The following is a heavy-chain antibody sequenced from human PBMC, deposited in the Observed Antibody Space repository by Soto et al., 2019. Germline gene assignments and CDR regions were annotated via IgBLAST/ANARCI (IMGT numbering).Heavy chain of an antibody. D-gene: IGHD4-4*01. CDR3: ARHRRTTVAKFYFDN. V-gene: IGHV4-59*08. Sequence: SETLSLTCTVSGGSINSYCWSWIRQPPGKELEWIAYIFDSGNANYNPSLKSRVTISVDTSKNQFSLKLTSVTAADTAVYYCARHRRTTVAKFYFDNWGQGALVTVSS. J-gene: IGHJ4*02. CDR2: IFDSGNA. CDR1: GGSINSYC.